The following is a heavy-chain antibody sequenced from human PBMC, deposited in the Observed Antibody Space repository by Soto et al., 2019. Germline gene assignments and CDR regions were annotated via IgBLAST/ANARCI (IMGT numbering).Heavy chain of an antibody. Sequence: GESLKISCQVSGYSFPSYWVGWVRQMPGKGLEWMGIIYPGDSDTRYSPSFQGQVTISADKSISTAYLQWSSLKASDTAMYYCARVEVFKRRITIFGVVTVPRYYYYGMDVWGQGTTVTVSS. D-gene: IGHD3-3*01. J-gene: IGHJ6*02. CDR1: GYSFPSYW. V-gene: IGHV5-51*01. CDR2: IYPGDSDT. CDR3: ARVEVFKRRITIFGVVTVPRYYYYGMDV.